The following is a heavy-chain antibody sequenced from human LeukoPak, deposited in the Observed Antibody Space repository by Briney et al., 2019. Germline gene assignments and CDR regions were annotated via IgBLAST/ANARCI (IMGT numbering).Heavy chain of an antibody. J-gene: IGHJ6*03. D-gene: IGHD3-10*01. Sequence: GGSLRLSCAASGFTFSSYAMSWVRQAPGKGLEWVSAISGSGGSTYYADSVKGRFTISRDNSKNTLYLQMNSLRAEDTAVYYCAKNQVPGGFFYYYYYMDVWGKGTTVTVSS. CDR3: AKNQVPGGFFYYYYYMDV. V-gene: IGHV3-23*01. CDR2: ISGSGGST. CDR1: GFTFSSYA.